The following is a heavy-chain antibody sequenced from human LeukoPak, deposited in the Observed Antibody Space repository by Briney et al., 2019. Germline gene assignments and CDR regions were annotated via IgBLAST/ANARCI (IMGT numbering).Heavy chain of an antibody. D-gene: IGHD2/OR15-2a*01. Sequence: GGSLRLSCAASGFTFINYGMNWVRQAPGKGLEWVAVIWPDGGKIYYADSVKGRFTISRDNSKNTLYLQMNTLRAEDTAVYYCASRITLGYWGQGILVTVSS. CDR2: IWPDGGKI. CDR1: GFTFINYG. J-gene: IGHJ4*02. V-gene: IGHV3-33*01. CDR3: ASRITLGY.